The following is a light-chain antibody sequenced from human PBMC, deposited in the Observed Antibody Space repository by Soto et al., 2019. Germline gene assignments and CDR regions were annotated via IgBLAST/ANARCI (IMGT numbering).Light chain of an antibody. CDR1: ISNIWAGSD. V-gene: IGLV1-40*01. Sequence: QSVLTQPPSICGAPGQRVTISCTGSISNIWAGSDVHWYHQLPGTAPKLLIYGNTNRPSGVPDRFSGSKYGTSASLAIAGLQTEDEGDYYCQTYVSSLRGLYVFGTGTKVTVL. CDR3: QTYVSSLRGLYV. J-gene: IGLJ1*01. CDR2: GNT.